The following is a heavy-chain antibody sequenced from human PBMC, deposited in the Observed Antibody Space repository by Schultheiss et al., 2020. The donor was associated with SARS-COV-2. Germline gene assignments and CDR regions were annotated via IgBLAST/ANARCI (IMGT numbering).Heavy chain of an antibody. D-gene: IGHD4-17*01. Sequence: GGSLRLSCAASGFTFSSYSMNWVRQAPGKGLEWVSGVSWNGSRTHYADSVKGRFTISRDNAKNSLYLQMNSLRAEDTAVYYCARDAYGDYVGYFDYWGQGTLVTVSS. CDR1: GFTFSSYS. CDR2: VSWNGSRT. V-gene: IGHV3-19*01. J-gene: IGHJ4*02. CDR3: ARDAYGDYVGYFDY.